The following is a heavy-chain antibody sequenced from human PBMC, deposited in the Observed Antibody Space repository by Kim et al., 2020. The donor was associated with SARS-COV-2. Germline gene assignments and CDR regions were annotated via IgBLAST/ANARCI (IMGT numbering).Heavy chain of an antibody. J-gene: IGHJ6*03. D-gene: IGHD4-4*01. CDR3: ARQSTVPFRYYYYMDV. V-gene: IGHV4-59*08. CDR1: GGSISSYY. CDR2: IYYSGST. Sequence: SETLSLTCTVSGGSISSYYWSWIRQPPGKGLEWIGYIYYSGSTNYNPSLKSRVTISVDTSKNQFSLKLSSVTAADTAVYYCARQSTVPFRYYYYMDVWGKGTTVTVSS.